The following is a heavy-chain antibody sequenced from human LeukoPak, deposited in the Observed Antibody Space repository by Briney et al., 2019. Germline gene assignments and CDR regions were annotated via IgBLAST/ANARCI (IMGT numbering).Heavy chain of an antibody. Sequence: GGPLSPPCAASGFTFSGYWMHWVRQAPGKGLVWVSRIKSDGSSTTYADSVKGRFTISRDNAKNTLYLEMNSLRAEDTAVYYCARTFAAAHIDYWGQGTLVTVSS. CDR1: GFTFSGYW. CDR3: ARTFAAAHIDY. CDR2: IKSDGSST. J-gene: IGHJ4*02. D-gene: IGHD2-15*01. V-gene: IGHV3-74*01.